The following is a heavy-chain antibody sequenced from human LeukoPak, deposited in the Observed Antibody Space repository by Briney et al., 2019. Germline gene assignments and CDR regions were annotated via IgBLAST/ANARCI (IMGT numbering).Heavy chain of an antibody. J-gene: IGHJ3*02. CDR1: GFTFSSYA. CDR3: ARAYQLPGCDAFDI. V-gene: IGHV4-34*01. D-gene: IGHD2-2*01. Sequence: GSLRLSCAASGFTFSSYAMSWIRQPPGKGLEWIGEINHSGSTNYNPSLKSRVTISVDTSKNQFSLKLSSVTAADTAVYYCARAYQLPGCDAFDIWGQGTMVTVSS. CDR2: INHSGST.